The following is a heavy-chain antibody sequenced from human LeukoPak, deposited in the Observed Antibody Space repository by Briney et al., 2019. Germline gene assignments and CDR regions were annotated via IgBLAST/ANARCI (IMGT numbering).Heavy chain of an antibody. D-gene: IGHD1-7*01. V-gene: IGHV1-46*01. CDR1: GYIFTSYY. CDR3: ARDPLITATTTWFDP. Sequence: ASVKVSCKASGYIFTSYYIHWVRQAPGQGLEWMGIINPSGGSTRYAQKFQGRVTMTRDTSTKTVYMEMSSLRSEDTAVYYCARDPLITATTTWFDPWGQGTLVTVSS. CDR2: INPSGGST. J-gene: IGHJ5*02.